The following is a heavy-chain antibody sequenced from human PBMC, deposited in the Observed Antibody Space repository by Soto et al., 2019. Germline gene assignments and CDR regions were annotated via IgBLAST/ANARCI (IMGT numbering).Heavy chain of an antibody. Sequence: QVQLVQSGAEVKKPGSSVKVSCKASGGTFSSYTISWVRQAPGQGLEWMGRIIPILGIADYAQKFQGRVTITADKSTSTAYMELSSLRSEDTAVYYCARYNWNGAFYYLDVWGKGTTVTVSS. D-gene: IGHD1-20*01. CDR3: ARYNWNGAFYYLDV. J-gene: IGHJ6*03. CDR1: GGTFSSYT. CDR2: IIPILGIA. V-gene: IGHV1-69*02.